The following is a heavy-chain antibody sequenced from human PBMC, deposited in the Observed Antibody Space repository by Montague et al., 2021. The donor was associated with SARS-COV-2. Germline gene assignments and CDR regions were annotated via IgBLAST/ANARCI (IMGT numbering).Heavy chain of an antibody. D-gene: IGHD6-19*01. Sequence: SLRLSCAAYGFIFRSYVMHWVRQAPGKGLEWMAVIWYDESKEYYSDSVKGRFIISRDTSKDILFLQMSSLRVEDTAVYYCARGPKYSSGWTGYYYGLDVWGPGTTVTVSS. CDR2: IWYDESKE. CDR3: ARGPKYSSGWTGYYYGLDV. CDR1: GFIFRSYV. J-gene: IGHJ6*02. V-gene: IGHV3-33*01.